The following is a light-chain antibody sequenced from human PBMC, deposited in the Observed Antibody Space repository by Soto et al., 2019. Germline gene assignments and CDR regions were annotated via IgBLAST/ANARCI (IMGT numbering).Light chain of an antibody. Sequence: DIQMTQSPSSLSASVGDSVTITCQASQDIYDYLNWYQHKPGKAPRLLIYAASNLETGVPSRFSGSGSGTDFTFTINSLQPEDIATYYCQQYDNSPMFTFGRETKVEI. CDR1: QDIYDY. CDR2: AAS. CDR3: QQYDNSPMFT. J-gene: IGKJ2*01. V-gene: IGKV1-33*01.